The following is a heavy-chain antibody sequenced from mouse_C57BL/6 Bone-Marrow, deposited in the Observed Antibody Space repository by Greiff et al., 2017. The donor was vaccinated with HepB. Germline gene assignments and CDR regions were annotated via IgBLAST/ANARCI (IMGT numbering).Heavy chain of an antibody. CDR1: GYTFTSYW. CDR3: AIPALFDVATFYAMDY. V-gene: IGHV1-74*01. D-gene: IGHD1-1*01. Sequence: QVQLQQPGAELVKPGASVKVSCKASGYTFTSYWMHWVKQRPGQGLEWIGRIHPSDSDTNYNQKFKGKATLTVDKSSSTAYMQLSSLTSEDSAVYYCAIPALFDVATFYAMDYWGQGTSVTVSS. J-gene: IGHJ4*01. CDR2: IHPSDSDT.